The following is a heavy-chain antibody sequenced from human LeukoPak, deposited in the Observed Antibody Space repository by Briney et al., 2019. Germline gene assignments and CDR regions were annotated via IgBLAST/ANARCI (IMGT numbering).Heavy chain of an antibody. CDR2: TYYRYKWYN. J-gene: IGHJ4*02. Sequence: SQTLSLTCAISGDSVSSNSAAWACIRHSPSTDLERLGRTYYRYKWYNDYAVSVRSRISINPDTSKNQFSLQLNSVTPEDTAVYYCARATVRVYDYWGQGTLATVSS. V-gene: IGHV6-1*01. D-gene: IGHD3-10*01. CDR3: ARATVRVYDY. CDR1: GDSVSSNSAA.